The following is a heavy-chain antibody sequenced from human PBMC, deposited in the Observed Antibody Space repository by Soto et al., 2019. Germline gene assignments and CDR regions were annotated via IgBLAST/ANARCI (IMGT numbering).Heavy chain of an antibody. CDR2: INPNSGGT. CDR3: ARDDVEIVLLWTLHWFDP. CDR1: GYTFTGYY. J-gene: IGHJ5*02. V-gene: IGHV1-2*02. Sequence: ASVKVSCKASGYTFTGYYMHWVRQAPGQGLEWMGWINPNSGGTNYAQKFQGRVTMTRDTSISTAYMELSRLRSDDTAVYYCARDDVEIVLLWTLHWFDPWGQGTLFTVSS. D-gene: IGHD3-10*01.